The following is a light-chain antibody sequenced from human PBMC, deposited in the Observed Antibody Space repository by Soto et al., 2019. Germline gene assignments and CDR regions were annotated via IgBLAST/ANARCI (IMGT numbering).Light chain of an antibody. CDR1: QSVTY. CDR2: GVS. V-gene: IGKV3-20*01. CDR3: QQYGSSPYT. Sequence: EIVLTQSPGTLSLSPGERVTVSCRASQSVTYLAWYQQRPGQAPRLLIYGVSNRATGIPARFSGSGSGTDFNLAISSLEPGNLADYYCQQYGSSPYTFDQGTKLVIK. J-gene: IGKJ2*01.